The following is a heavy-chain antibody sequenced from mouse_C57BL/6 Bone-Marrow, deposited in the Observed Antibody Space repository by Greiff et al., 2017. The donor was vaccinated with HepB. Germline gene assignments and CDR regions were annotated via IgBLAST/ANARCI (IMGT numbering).Heavy chain of an antibody. CDR1: GFNIKDDY. V-gene: IGHV14-4*01. CDR2: IDPENGDT. J-gene: IGHJ2*01. CDR3: TTGDGYSYYFDY. D-gene: IGHD2-3*01. Sequence: VQLQQSGAELVRPGASVKLSCTASGFNIKDDYMHWVKQRPEQGLEWIGWIDPENGDTEYASKFQGKATITADKSSNTAYLQLSILTSEDTAVYYCTTGDGYSYYFDYWGQGTTLTVSS.